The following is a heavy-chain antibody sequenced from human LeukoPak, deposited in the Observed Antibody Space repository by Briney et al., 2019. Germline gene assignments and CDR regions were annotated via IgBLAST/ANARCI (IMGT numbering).Heavy chain of an antibody. J-gene: IGHJ4*02. CDR1: GYTVISDG. CDR3: ASERITMFRGYFDY. D-gene: IGHD3-10*01. CDR2: ISAYTGNT. Sequence: GAPLKVSCKASGYTVISDGISWVRQAPGQGLEWMGWISAYTGNTNYAQKVQGRVTMTTDTSTSTAYMELRSLRSDDAAVYYCASERITMFRGYFDYWGQGTLATVSS. V-gene: IGHV1-18*01.